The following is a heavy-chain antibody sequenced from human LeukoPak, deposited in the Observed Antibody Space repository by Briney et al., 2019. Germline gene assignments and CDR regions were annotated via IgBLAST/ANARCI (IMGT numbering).Heavy chain of an antibody. Sequence: SETLTLTCTVSGGTISSYYWSWIRQPPGKGVEWIGYIYYSGSTNYNPSLKSRVTISVDTSKNQFSLKLSSVTAADTAVYYCARDKSGYSYTDAFDIWGQGTMVTVSS. CDR1: GGTISSYY. D-gene: IGHD5-18*01. V-gene: IGHV4-59*01. J-gene: IGHJ3*02. CDR2: IYYSGST. CDR3: ARDKSGYSYTDAFDI.